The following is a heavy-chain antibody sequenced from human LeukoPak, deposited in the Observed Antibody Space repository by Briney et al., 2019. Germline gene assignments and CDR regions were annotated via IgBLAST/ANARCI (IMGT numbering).Heavy chain of an antibody. Sequence: PGGSLRLSCAASGFTLSSHWMSWVRQAPGKGLEWVANIWQEGSEKYYVDSVKGRFTISRDNAKNTLYLQMNSLRAEDTAVYYCARDRYDSSGYLHDYWGQGTLVTVSS. CDR1: GFTLSSHW. V-gene: IGHV3-7*01. CDR3: ARDRYDSSGYLHDY. CDR2: IWQEGSEK. J-gene: IGHJ4*02. D-gene: IGHD3-22*01.